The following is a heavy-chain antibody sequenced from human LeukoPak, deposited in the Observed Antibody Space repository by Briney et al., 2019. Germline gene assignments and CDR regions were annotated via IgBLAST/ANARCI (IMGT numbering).Heavy chain of an antibody. CDR2: ISGSGGST. CDR1: GFTFSSYA. Sequence: GGSLRPSCAASGFTFSSYAMSWVRQAPGKGLEWVSAISGSGGSTYYADSVKGRFTISRDNSKNTLYLQMNSLRAEDTAVYYCAKLTQRHYYDSSETFDYWGQGTLVTVSS. V-gene: IGHV3-23*01. J-gene: IGHJ4*02. D-gene: IGHD3-22*01. CDR3: AKLTQRHYYDSSETFDY.